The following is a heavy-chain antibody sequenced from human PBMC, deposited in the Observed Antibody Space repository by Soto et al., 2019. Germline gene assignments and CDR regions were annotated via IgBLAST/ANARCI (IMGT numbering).Heavy chain of an antibody. Sequence: PSETLSLTCSVSGDSVSSGSYFWSWIRQPPGKVLEWIGYISYTGNTNYNPSLTSRVTISVDTSKNQFSLKLSSVTAADTAVYYCARDSGSWALDYWGQGSLVTVSS. J-gene: IGHJ4*02. D-gene: IGHD1-26*01. CDR1: GDSVSSGSYF. V-gene: IGHV4-61*01. CDR3: ARDSGSWALDY. CDR2: ISYTGNT.